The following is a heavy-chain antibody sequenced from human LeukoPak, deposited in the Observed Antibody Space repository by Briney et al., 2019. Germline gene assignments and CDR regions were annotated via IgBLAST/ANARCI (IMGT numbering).Heavy chain of an antibody. CDR2: TSAYNGNT. V-gene: IGHV1-18*01. D-gene: IGHD6-25*01. J-gene: IGHJ4*02. CDR1: GYTFTIYG. CDR3: ARAGYRSGLFGSGSDY. Sequence: ASVNVSCTASGYTFTIYGISWVRQPPGQGLEWMGWTSAYNGNTNYAQKLQGRVTMTTDTSTSTAYMGLRSLRFDDTGVYYCARAGYRSGLFGSGSDYWGQGTLVTVSS.